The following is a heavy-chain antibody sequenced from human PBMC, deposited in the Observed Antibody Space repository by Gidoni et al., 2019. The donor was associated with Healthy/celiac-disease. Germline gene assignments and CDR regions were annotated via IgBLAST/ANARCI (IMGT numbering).Heavy chain of an antibody. V-gene: IGHV3-15*01. Sequence: EVQLVESGGGLVKPGGSLRLSCAASGFTFSHAWMSWVRQAPGKGLGWVGRIKSKTDGGTTDYAAPVKGRFTISRDDSKNTLYLQMNSLKTEDTAVYYCTGKWFGENYYGMDVWGQGTTVTVSS. CDR1: GFTFSHAW. CDR3: TGKWFGENYYGMDV. D-gene: IGHD3-10*01. J-gene: IGHJ6*02. CDR2: IKSKTDGGTT.